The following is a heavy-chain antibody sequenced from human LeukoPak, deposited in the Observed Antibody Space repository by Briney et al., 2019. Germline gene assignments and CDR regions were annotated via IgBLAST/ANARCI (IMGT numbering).Heavy chain of an antibody. CDR2: ISGSGGST. J-gene: IGHJ4*02. Sequence: PGGSLRLSCAASGFTFSGYAMSWVRQAPGKGLEWVSAISGSGGSTYYADSVKGRFTISRDNSKNTLYLQMNSLRAEDTAVYYCAKSEQWPRNFDYWGQGTLVTVSS. CDR3: AKSEQWPRNFDY. D-gene: IGHD6-19*01. CDR1: GFTFSGYA. V-gene: IGHV3-23*01.